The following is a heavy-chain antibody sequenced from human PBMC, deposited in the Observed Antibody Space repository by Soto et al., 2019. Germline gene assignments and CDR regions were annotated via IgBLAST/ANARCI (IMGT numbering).Heavy chain of an antibody. V-gene: IGHV1-2*07. Sequence: ASVKVSCKASRYTFTSYGISWVRQAPGQGLEWMGWINPNSGGTNSAHKFHGRVTMTRDTSISTAYMDLSRLRSDDTAFYYCASAYCSGGGCPSPGFPYWGQGTLVTVSS. J-gene: IGHJ4*02. D-gene: IGHD2-15*01. CDR3: ASAYCSGGGCPSPGFPY. CDR1: RYTFTSYG. CDR2: INPNSGGT.